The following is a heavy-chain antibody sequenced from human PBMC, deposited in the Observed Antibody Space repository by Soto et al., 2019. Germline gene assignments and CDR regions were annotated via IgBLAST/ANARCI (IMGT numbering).Heavy chain of an antibody. CDR2: ISGGGGNT. D-gene: IGHD2-21*02. Sequence: ESGGGLVHPGGSLRLSCATSGFTFGNYGINWVRQAPGNGLEWVSGISGGGGNTYYADSVKGRFTISRDPSKKTVFLEMNSLRAEDTAVYYCAKGFIVVVTVLRPDDAFDVWGQGTLVSVSS. CDR1: GFTFGNYG. CDR3: AKGFIVVVTVLRPDDAFDV. V-gene: IGHV3-23*01. J-gene: IGHJ3*01.